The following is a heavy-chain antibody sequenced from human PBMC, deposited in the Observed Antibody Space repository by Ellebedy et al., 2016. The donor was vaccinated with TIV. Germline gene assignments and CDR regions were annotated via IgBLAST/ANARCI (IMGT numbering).Heavy chain of an antibody. D-gene: IGHD3-16*02. V-gene: IGHV4-59*12. CDR3: ARGLTYYDYVWGSYRSYYFDY. Sequence: SETLSLTXTVSGGSISSYSWSWIRQPPGKGLEWIGYIYYSGSTNYNPSLKSRVTISVDTSKNQFSLKLSSVTAADTAVYYCARGLTYYDYVWGSYRSYYFDYWGQGTLVTVSS. CDR1: GGSISSYS. CDR2: IYYSGST. J-gene: IGHJ4*02.